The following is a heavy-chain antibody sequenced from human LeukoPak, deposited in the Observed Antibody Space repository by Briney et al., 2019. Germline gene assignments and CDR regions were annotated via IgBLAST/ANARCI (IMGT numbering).Heavy chain of an antibody. CDR1: GYTFTSYD. CDR3: ARGGETTDYYYGMDV. CDR2: MNPNSGNT. D-gene: IGHD4-11*01. V-gene: IGHV1-8*01. J-gene: IGHJ6*02. Sequence: ASVKVSCKASGYTFTSYDINWVRQAAGQGLEWMGWMNPNSGNTGYAQKFQGRVTMTRNTSISTAYMELSSLRSEDTAVYYCARGGETTDYYYGMDVWGQGTTVTVSS.